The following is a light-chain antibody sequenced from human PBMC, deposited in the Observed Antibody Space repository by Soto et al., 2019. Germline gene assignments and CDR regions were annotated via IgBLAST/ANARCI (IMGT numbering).Light chain of an antibody. CDR3: HSYDDNNVV. CDR2: EDD. Sequence: NFMLTQPHSVSESPGKTVTISCTRNRGSIASQYVQWYQQRPGSAPTAVIYEDDHRPSGVPDRFSGSVDSSSNSASLTISGLKSDDEADYYCHSYDDNNVVFGGGTKLTVL. V-gene: IGLV6-57*04. J-gene: IGLJ2*01. CDR1: RGSIASQY.